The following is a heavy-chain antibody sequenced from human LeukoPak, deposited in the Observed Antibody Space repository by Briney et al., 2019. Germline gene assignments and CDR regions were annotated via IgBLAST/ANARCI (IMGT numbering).Heavy chain of an antibody. CDR1: GFTFSSYA. J-gene: IGHJ3*02. CDR3: AKGRWELVDAFDI. CDR2: ISGSGGST. D-gene: IGHD1-26*01. Sequence: GGSLRLSCAASGFTFSSYAMSWVRQAPGRGLEWVSAISGSGGSTYYADSVKGRFTISRDNSKNTLYLQMNSLRTEDTAVYYCAKGRWELVDAFDIWGQGTMVTVSA. V-gene: IGHV3-23*01.